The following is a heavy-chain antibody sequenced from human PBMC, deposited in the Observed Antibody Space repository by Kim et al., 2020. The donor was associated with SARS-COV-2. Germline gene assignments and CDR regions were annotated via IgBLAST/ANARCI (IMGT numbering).Heavy chain of an antibody. V-gene: IGHV3-23*03. CDR3: AKNTIAATVPRWFDP. J-gene: IGHJ5*02. Sequence: GGSLRLSCAASGFTFSSYAMSWVRQAPGKGLEWVSVIDSGGSSTNYADSVKGRFTISRDKSKNTLYLQMNSLRAEDTAVYYCAKNTIAATVPRWFDPWGQGTLVTVSS. CDR2: IDSGGSST. D-gene: IGHD6-13*01. CDR1: GFTFSSYA.